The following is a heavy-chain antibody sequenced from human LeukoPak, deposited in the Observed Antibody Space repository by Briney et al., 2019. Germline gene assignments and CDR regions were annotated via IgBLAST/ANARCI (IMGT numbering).Heavy chain of an antibody. J-gene: IGHJ3*02. CDR2: IKSKTDGGTT. CDR1: GFTFSSYA. Sequence: PGGSLRLSCAASGFTFSSYAMSWVRQAPGKGLEWVGRIKSKTDGGTTDYAAPVKGRFTISRDDSKNTLYLQMNSLKTEDTAVYYCTTGVRYSTGTTDDAFDIWGQGTMVTVSS. V-gene: IGHV3-15*01. CDR3: TTGVRYSTGTTDDAFDI. D-gene: IGHD1-1*01.